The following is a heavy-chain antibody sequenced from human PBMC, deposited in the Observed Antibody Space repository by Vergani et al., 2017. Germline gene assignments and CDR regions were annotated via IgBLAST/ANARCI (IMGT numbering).Heavy chain of an antibody. D-gene: IGHD2-2*01. CDR2: ISYDGSNK. V-gene: IGHV3-30-3*01. CDR3: ARDGSGYCSSTSCSGDAFDI. J-gene: IGHJ3*02. CDR1: GFTFSSYA. Sequence: QVQLVESGGGVVQPGRSLRLFCAASGFTFSSYAMHWVRQAPGKGLEWVAFISYDGSNKYYADSVKGRFTISRDNSKNTLYLQMNSLRAEDTAVYYCARDGSGYCSSTSCSGDAFDIWGQGTMVTVSS.